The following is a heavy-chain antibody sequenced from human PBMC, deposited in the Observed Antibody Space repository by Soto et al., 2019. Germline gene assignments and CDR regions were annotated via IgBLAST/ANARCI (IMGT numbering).Heavy chain of an antibody. Sequence: GGSLRLSCAASGFTFSSYSMNWVRQAPGKGLEWVSHISSNSSSMSYADSVKGRFTISRDNAKNSLHLQMNSLKDEDTAVYYYALVSPWGYYWFQHWGQGTLVTVSS. CDR3: ALVSPWGYYWFQH. CDR2: ISSNSSSM. V-gene: IGHV3-48*02. CDR1: GFTFSSYS. J-gene: IGHJ1*01. D-gene: IGHD3-22*01.